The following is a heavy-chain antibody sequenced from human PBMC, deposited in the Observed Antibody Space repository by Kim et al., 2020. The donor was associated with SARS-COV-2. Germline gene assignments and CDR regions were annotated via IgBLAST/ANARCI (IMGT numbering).Heavy chain of an antibody. J-gene: IGHJ5*02. Sequence: NHAQKLQGRVTMTTDTSTSTAYMELRSLRSDDTAVYYCARDRVTRDWFDPWGQGTLVTVSS. D-gene: IGHD2-8*01. CDR3: ARDRVTRDWFDP. V-gene: IGHV1-18*01.